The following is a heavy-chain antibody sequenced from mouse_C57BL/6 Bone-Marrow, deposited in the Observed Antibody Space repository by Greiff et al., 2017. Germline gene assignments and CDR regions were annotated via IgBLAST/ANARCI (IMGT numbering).Heavy chain of an antibody. CDR3: ASLSYYGSSYGWFAY. V-gene: IGHV7-3*01. Sequence: EVKLVESGGGLVQPGGSLSLSCAASGFTFTDYYMSWVRQPPGKALEWLGFIRNKANGYTTEYSASVKGRFTISRDNSQSILYLQMNALRAEDSATYYCASLSYYGSSYGWFAYWGQGTLVTVSA. CDR2: IRNKANGYTT. D-gene: IGHD1-1*01. CDR1: GFTFTDYY. J-gene: IGHJ3*01.